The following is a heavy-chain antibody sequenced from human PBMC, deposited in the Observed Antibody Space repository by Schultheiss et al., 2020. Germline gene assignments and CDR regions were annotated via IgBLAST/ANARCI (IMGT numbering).Heavy chain of an antibody. CDR1: GFTFSSYA. CDR3: ARGEDNWNDVPRLYYYGMDV. Sequence: GGSLRLSCAASGFTFSSYAMHWVRQAPGKGLEWVAVISHDGSNKYYADSVKGRFTISRDNARNSLYLQMNSLRAEDTAVYYCARGEDNWNDVPRLYYYGMDVWGQGTTVNVSS. CDR2: ISHDGSNK. D-gene: IGHD1-20*01. J-gene: IGHJ6*02. V-gene: IGHV3-30*04.